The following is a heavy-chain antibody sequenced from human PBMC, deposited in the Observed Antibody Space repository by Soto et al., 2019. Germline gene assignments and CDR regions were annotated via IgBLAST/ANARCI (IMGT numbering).Heavy chain of an antibody. J-gene: IGHJ4*02. Sequence: EVLLLESGGGLVQPGGSLRLSCAASGFTFSNYAVNWVRQAPGKGLEWVSTIYGGGDGTHYADSVKGRFTISRDNSKNTLYLQMNSLRAEDTAVYYCAKNRGHEPPYYSDSCGQGTLVTVSS. CDR1: GFTFSNYA. CDR2: IYGGGDGT. V-gene: IGHV3-23*01. CDR3: AKNRGHEPPYYSDS.